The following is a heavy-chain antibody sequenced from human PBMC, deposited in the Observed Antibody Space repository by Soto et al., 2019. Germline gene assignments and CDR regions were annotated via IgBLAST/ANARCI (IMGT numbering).Heavy chain of an antibody. V-gene: IGHV3-48*01. D-gene: IGHD6-19*01. J-gene: IGHJ3*02. Sequence: GGSLRLSFAASGLTFSSYSMNRVRQAPGKGQEWVSYISSSSSTIYYADSVKGRFTISRDNAKNSLYLQMNSLRAEDTAVYYCARDADSSGWYFDAFDIWGQGTMVTVSS. CDR3: ARDADSSGWYFDAFDI. CDR1: GLTFSSYS. CDR2: ISSSSSTI.